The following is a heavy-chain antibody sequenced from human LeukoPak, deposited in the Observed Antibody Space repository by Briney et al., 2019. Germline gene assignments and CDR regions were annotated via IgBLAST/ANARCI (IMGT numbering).Heavy chain of an antibody. V-gene: IGHV3-30*04. CDR1: GSTFSSYA. CDR3: AKDISGYYSSDY. J-gene: IGHJ4*02. CDR2: IWYDGSNK. D-gene: IGHD3-22*01. Sequence: PGRSLRLSCGASGSTFSSYAMHWVRQAPGKGLEWVAVIWYDGSNKYYADSVKGRFTISRNNSKNTLYLQMNSLRAEDTALYYCAKDISGYYSSDYWGQGNLVTVSS.